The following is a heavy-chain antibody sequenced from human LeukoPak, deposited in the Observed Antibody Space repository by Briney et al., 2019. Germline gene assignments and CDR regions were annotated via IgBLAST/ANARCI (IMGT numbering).Heavy chain of an antibody. Sequence: GASVKVSCKAPGYTFTDYYMHWVQQAPGNGLEWMGRVDPEDGETIYAEKFQGRVTLTADTSTDTAYMELSSLRSEDTAVYYCATRFPESGYWGQGTLVTVSS. V-gene: IGHV1-69-2*01. CDR1: GYTFTDYY. CDR2: VDPEDGET. D-gene: IGHD3-10*01. CDR3: ATRFPESGY. J-gene: IGHJ4*02.